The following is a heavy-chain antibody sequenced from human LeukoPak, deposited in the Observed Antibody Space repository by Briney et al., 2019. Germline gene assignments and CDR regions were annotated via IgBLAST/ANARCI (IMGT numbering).Heavy chain of an antibody. CDR1: GGSISSYY. D-gene: IGHD4-23*01. J-gene: IGHJ3*02. Sequence: SETLSLTSTVSGGSISSYYWSWIRQPPGKGLEWIGYIYYSGSTNYNPSLKSRVTISVDTSKNQFSLKLSSVTAADTAVYYCARDSHPDYGGTISLDAFDIWGQGTMVTVSS. CDR3: ARDSHPDYGGTISLDAFDI. V-gene: IGHV4-59*01. CDR2: IYYSGST.